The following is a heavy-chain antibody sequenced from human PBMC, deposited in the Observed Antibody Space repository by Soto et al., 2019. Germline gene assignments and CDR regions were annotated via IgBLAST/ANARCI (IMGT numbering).Heavy chain of an antibody. J-gene: IGHJ6*02. Sequence: SETLSLTCTVSGASISSTSYYWGWIRQPPGEGLEWIGSIYYSARTYYTPSLRSRLTTSVDTSQNQFSLKLTSVTAADTAVYYCASGGTIEGDSTYYGMDXWGQVPTVTVS. CDR1: GASISSTSYY. D-gene: IGHD1-1*01. V-gene: IGHV4-39*01. CDR3: ASGGTIEGDSTYYGMDX. CDR2: IYYSART.